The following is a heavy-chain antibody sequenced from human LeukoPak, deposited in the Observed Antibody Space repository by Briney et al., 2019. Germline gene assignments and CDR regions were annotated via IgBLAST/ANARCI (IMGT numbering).Heavy chain of an antibody. J-gene: IGHJ4*02. CDR3: ARGHSNTIFGVVISYYFDY. D-gene: IGHD3-3*01. V-gene: IGHV3-23*01. Sequence: GGSLRLSCAASGFTFSSYAMSWVRQAPGKGLEWVSAISGSGGSTYYADSVKGRFTISRDNSKNTLYLQMSSLRSEDTAVYYCARGHSNTIFGVVISYYFDYWGQGTLVTVSS. CDR1: GFTFSSYA. CDR2: ISGSGGST.